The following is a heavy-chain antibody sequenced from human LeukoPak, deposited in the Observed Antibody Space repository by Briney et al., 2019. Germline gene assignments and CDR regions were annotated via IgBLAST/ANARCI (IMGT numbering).Heavy chain of an antibody. CDR1: GGTFSSYA. D-gene: IGHD2-2*02. J-gene: IGHJ3*02. CDR2: IIPIFGTA. Sequence: SVKVSCKASGGTFSSYAISWVRQAPGQGLEWMGGIIPIFGTANYAQKFQGRVTITTDESTSTAYMELSSLRSEDTAVYYCARDSVSCSSTSCYTMFVAFDIWGQGTMVTVPS. V-gene: IGHV1-69*05. CDR3: ARDSVSCSSTSCYTMFVAFDI.